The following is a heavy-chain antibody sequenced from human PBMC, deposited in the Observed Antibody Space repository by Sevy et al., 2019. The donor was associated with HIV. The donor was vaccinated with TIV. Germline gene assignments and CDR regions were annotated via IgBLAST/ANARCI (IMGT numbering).Heavy chain of an antibody. D-gene: IGHD1-26*01. Sequence: GGSLRLSCAASGFSLSTYSMNWVRQAPGKGLEWVSYISRSSRTIYYADSVEGRFTISRDNAKNSLYLQMNSLRAEDTAVYYCARGPPDGSYDYFDYWGQGPLVTVSS. J-gene: IGHJ4*02. V-gene: IGHV3-48*01. CDR1: GFSLSTYS. CDR2: ISRSSRTI. CDR3: ARGPPDGSYDYFDY.